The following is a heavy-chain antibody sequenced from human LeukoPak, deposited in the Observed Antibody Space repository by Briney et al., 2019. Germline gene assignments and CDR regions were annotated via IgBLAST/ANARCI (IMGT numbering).Heavy chain of an antibody. V-gene: IGHV3-33*01. CDR2: IWYDGSNQ. Sequence: GGSLRLSCAASGFAFNSYGMHWVRQAPGKGLEWVALIWYDGSNQDYIDSVKGRFTISRDNSKNTLYLQTSSLRADDAAVYYCARFNGGDSTGCFDLWGRGTLVTVSS. D-gene: IGHD4-23*01. CDR3: ARFNGGDSTGCFDL. J-gene: IGHJ2*01. CDR1: GFAFNSYG.